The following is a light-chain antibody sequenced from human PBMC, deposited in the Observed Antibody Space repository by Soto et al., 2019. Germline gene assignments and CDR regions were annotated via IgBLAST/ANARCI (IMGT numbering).Light chain of an antibody. V-gene: IGKV3-15*01. Sequence: EIVMTQSPATLSVSPGDRATLSCRVGQSVSSNLAWYQQKPGQAPRLLIYGASTRATGIPARFSGSGSGTEFTLTISSLQSEDFAVYYCQRYNAWPITFGQGTRLDMK. CDR3: QRYNAWPIT. J-gene: IGKJ5*01. CDR1: QSVSSN. CDR2: GAS.